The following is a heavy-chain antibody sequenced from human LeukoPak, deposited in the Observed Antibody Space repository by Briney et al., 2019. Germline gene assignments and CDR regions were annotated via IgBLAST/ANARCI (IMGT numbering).Heavy chain of an antibody. Sequence: ASVKVSCKASGGTFSSYAISWVRQAPGQGLEWMGGIIPIFGTANYAQKFQGRVTITADKSTSTAYMELSSLRSEDTAVYYCARVHIVVVPAASPYYYGMDVWGKGTTVTVSS. CDR2: IIPIFGTA. CDR3: ARVHIVVVPAASPYYYGMDV. V-gene: IGHV1-69*06. D-gene: IGHD2-2*01. CDR1: GGTFSSYA. J-gene: IGHJ6*04.